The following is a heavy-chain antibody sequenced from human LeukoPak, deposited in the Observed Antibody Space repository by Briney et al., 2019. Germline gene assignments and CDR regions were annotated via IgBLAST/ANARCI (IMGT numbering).Heavy chain of an antibody. CDR3: ARVRDSSGYYLTHFDY. D-gene: IGHD3-22*01. CDR1: GGSISSYY. V-gene: IGHV4-59*01. J-gene: IGHJ4*02. Sequence: PSETLSLTCTVSGGSISSYYWSWIRQPPGKGLEWIGYIYYSGSTNYNPSLKSRVTISVDTSKNQFSLKLSSVTAADTAVYYCARVRDSSGYYLTHFDYWGQGTLVTVSS. CDR2: IYYSGST.